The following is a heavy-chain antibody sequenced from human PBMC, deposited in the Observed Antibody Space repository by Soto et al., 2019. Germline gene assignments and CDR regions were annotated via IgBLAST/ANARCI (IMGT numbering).Heavy chain of an antibody. D-gene: IGHD6-13*01. J-gene: IGHJ4*02. CDR2: IGWNSGSI. V-gene: IGHV3-9*01. Sequence: GGSLRLSCAASGFTFDDYAMHWVRQAPGKGLEWVSGIGWNSGSIVYADSVKGRFTISRDNAKNSLYLQMNSLRAEDTALYYCAKDTYSRLDGGKVDYWGQGTLVTVSS. CDR3: AKDTYSRLDGGKVDY. CDR1: GFTFDDYA.